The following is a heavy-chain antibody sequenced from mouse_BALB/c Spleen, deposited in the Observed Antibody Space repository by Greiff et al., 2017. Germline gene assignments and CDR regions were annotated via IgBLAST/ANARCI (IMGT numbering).Heavy chain of an antibody. CDR3: ARSNYDYDVGFAY. J-gene: IGHJ3*01. V-gene: IGHV1-14*01. D-gene: IGHD2-4*01. CDR2: INPYNDGT. Sequence: EVQLQQSGPELVKPGASVKMSCKASGYTFTSYVMHWVKQKPGQGLEWIGYINPYNDGTKYNEKFKGKATLTSDKSSSTAYMELSSLTSEDSAVYYCARSNYDYDVGFAYWGQGTLVTVSA. CDR1: GYTFTSYV.